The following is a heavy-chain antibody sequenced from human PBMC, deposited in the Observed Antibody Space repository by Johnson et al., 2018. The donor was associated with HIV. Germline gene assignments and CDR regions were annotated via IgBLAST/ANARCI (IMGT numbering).Heavy chain of an antibody. Sequence: VQLVESGGGLVQPGRSLRLSCVVSGFTFDDYAMHWVRQVPGEGLEWVSGINWHSGSIGYADFVEGRFTISRDNAKNSLYLQMNSLRAEDTAVYFCARDRGYDAFDIWGQGTMVTVSS. CDR3: ARDRGYDAFDI. CDR1: GFTFDDYA. D-gene: IGHD3-22*01. CDR2: INWHSGSI. J-gene: IGHJ3*02. V-gene: IGHV3-9*01.